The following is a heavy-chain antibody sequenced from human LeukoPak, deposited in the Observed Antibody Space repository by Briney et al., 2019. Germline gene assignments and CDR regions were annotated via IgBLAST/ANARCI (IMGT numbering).Heavy chain of an antibody. J-gene: IGHJ3*01. D-gene: IGHD3-16*01. Sequence: GGSLRFSCAASGFTFNDFAMTWVRQAPGKGLEWVSSIGDAGTYYADSVKGRFTISRDNPKNMLYLQLNSLRAGDTAMYYCAKNLGPFDVRGQGTMVTVSS. CDR1: GFTFNDFA. CDR3: AKNLGPFDV. CDR2: IGDAGT. V-gene: IGHV3-23*01.